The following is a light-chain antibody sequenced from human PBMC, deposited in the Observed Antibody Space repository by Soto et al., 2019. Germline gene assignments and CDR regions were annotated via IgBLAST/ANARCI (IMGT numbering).Light chain of an antibody. CDR3: QQRSNWPIT. V-gene: IGKV3-11*01. CDR2: DAS. J-gene: IGKJ5*01. Sequence: EIVVTQSPATLSLSPGERATLSCRTSQSVSSYFAWYQQKPGRAPRLLIYDASSRATGIPPRFIGSGSGTDFTLNISSLEPEDFAVYYCQQRSNWPITFGQGTRLEIK. CDR1: QSVSSY.